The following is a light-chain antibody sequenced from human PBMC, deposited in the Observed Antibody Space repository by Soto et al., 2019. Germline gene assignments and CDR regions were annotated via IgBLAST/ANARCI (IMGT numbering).Light chain of an antibody. J-gene: IGKJ1*01. CDR1: QGISSY. CDR3: LQHNTYPRT. Sequence: IQLTQSPSSLSASVGDRVTITCRASQGISSYLAWYQQKPGKAPKLLIYAASTLQSGVPSRFSGSGSGTEFTLTINSLQPEDFATYYCLQHNTYPRTFGQGTKVDIK. CDR2: AAS. V-gene: IGKV1-9*01.